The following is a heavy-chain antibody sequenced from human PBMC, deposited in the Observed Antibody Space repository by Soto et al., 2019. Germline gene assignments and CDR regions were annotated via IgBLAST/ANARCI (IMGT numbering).Heavy chain of an antibody. CDR2: IYYSGST. CDR1: GGSISSGGYY. Sequence: QVQLQESGPGLVKPSQTLSLTCTVSGGSISSGGYYWSWIRQHPGKGLEWIGYIYYSGSTYYNPSLKSRVTISVDTSKNQFSLKLSSVTAADTAVYYCARDRDYDSSGYKNWFDPWGQGTLVTVSS. D-gene: IGHD3-22*01. J-gene: IGHJ5*02. CDR3: ARDRDYDSSGYKNWFDP. V-gene: IGHV4-31*03.